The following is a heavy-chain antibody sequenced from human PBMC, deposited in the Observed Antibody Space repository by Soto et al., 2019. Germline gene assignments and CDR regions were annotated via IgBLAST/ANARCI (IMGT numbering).Heavy chain of an antibody. CDR2: INPNSGGT. CDR3: ARELRFFGVVPYGMDV. V-gene: IGHV1-2*04. J-gene: IGHJ6*02. CDR1: GYTFTGYY. D-gene: IGHD3-3*01. Sequence: ASVKVSCKASGYTFTGYYMHWVRQAPGQGLEWMGWINPNSGGTNYAQKFQGLVTMTRDTSISTAYMELSRLRSDDTAVYYCARELRFFGVVPYGMDVWGQGTTVTVSS.